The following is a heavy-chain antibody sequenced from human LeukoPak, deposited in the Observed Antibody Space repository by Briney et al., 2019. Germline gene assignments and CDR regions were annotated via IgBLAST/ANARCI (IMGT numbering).Heavy chain of an antibody. Sequence: ASVKVSCKASGYTITNYGINWVRQAPGQWPEWLGWISGSNGITEYAQKVQGRVTMTRDTSTSTVYMELSSLKSDDTAVYYCAFGTDDGISTFDYWGQGTLVTVSS. CDR3: AFGTDDGISTFDY. J-gene: IGHJ4*02. CDR2: ISGSNGIT. D-gene: IGHD2-2*01. V-gene: IGHV1-18*01. CDR1: GYTITNYG.